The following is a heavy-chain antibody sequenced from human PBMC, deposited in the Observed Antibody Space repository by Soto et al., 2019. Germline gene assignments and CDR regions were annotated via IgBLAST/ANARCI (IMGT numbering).Heavy chain of an antibody. J-gene: IGHJ6*02. V-gene: IGHV3-7*03. CDR3: ARDERVTTDYYGMDV. CDR2: IKQDGSEK. D-gene: IGHD4-17*01. Sequence: GGSLRLSCAASGFTFSSYWMNWVRQAPGKGLQWVANIKQDGSEKYYVDSVKGRFTISRDNAKNSLYLHMNSLRAEDTAIYYCARDERVTTDYYGMDVWGQGTTVTVSS. CDR1: GFTFSSYW.